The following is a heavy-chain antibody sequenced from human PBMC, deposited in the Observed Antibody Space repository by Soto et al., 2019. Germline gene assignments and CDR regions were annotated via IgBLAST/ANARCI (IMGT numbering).Heavy chain of an antibody. CDR2: INSDGSIT. D-gene: IGHD5-12*01. Sequence: EVQLVEFGGGLVQPGGSLRLSCVASGFTFKTNWMHWVRQAPGKGLVWVSRINSDGSITTYADSVKGRFTISRDNAKNTLYLQMNSLRAEDTAVYYCAGGYGFDYWGQGTLVTVSS. CDR3: AGGYGFDY. J-gene: IGHJ4*02. CDR1: GFTFKTNW. V-gene: IGHV3-74*01.